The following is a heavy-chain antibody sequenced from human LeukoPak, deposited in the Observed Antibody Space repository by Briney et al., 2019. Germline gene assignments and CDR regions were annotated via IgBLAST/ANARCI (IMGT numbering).Heavy chain of an antibody. CDR1: GGTFSSYA. CDR2: IIPIFGTA. CDR3: ARSPAYAYDSSGYYSYYFDY. D-gene: IGHD3-22*01. V-gene: IGHV1-69*13. J-gene: IGHJ4*02. Sequence: SVKVSCKASGGTFSSYAISWVRQAPGQGLEWTGGIIPIFGTANYAQKFQGRVTITADESTSTAYMELSSLRSEDTAEYYCARSPAYAYDSSGYYSYYFDYWGQGTLVTVSS.